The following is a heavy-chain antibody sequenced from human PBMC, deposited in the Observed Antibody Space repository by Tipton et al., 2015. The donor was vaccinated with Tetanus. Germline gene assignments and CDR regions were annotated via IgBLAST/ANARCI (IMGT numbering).Heavy chain of an antibody. J-gene: IGHJ4*02. D-gene: IGHD3-22*01. CDR1: GGSISSSSYY. CDR2: IFYTGST. V-gene: IGHV4-39*07. CDR3: ARFSYDSGGFYSYFDY. Sequence: TLSLTCIVSGGSISSSSYYWGWVRQPPGKGLEWIGSIFYTGSTYYNPSLKSRVTMSVDTSKNQFSLRLTSVTAADTAIYYCARFSYDSGGFYSYFDYWGRGTLVTVSS.